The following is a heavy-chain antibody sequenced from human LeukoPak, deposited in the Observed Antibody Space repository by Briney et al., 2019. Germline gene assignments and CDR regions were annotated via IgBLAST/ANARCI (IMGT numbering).Heavy chain of an antibody. CDR1: GGSISSSSYY. D-gene: IGHD6-19*01. CDR3: ARASRLGAVAVKNWFDP. Sequence: SETLSLTCTVSGGSISSSSYYWGWIRQPPGKGLEWIGSIYYSGSTYYNPSLKSRVTISVDTSKNQFSLKLSSVTAADTAVYYCARASRLGAVAVKNWFDPWGQGTLVTVSS. V-gene: IGHV4-39*01. J-gene: IGHJ5*02. CDR2: IYYSGST.